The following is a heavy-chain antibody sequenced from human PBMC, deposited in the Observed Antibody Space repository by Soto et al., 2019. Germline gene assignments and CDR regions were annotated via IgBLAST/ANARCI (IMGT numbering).Heavy chain of an antibody. D-gene: IGHD6-6*01. V-gene: IGHV3-7*01. CDR3: AREEAKYSSSSGAFDI. Sequence: VGSLRLSCAASGFTFSSYWMSWVRQAPGKGLEWVANIKQDGSEKYYVDSVKGRFTISRDNAKNSLYLQMNSLRAEDTAVYYCAREEAKYSSSSGAFDIWGQGTMVTVSS. J-gene: IGHJ3*02. CDR1: GFTFSSYW. CDR2: IKQDGSEK.